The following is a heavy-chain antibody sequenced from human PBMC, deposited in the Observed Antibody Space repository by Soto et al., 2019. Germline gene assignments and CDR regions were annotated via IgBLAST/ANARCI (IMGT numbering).Heavy chain of an antibody. CDR3: XXXXXXXRSGTCQREGFDP. CDR2: VSGDNDKT. J-gene: IGHJ5*02. D-gene: IGHD1-26*01. CDR1: GYTFRSNG. V-gene: IGHV1-18*01. Sequence: QVQLVQSGAEVKKPGTSVKVSCTASGYTFRSNGISWVRQAPGQRLKWIRWVSGDNDKTNYAQSHQGRVTMTTITXXXXXXXXXXXXXXXXXXXXXXXXXXXXXRSGTCQREGFDPWGQGTLVIVSS.